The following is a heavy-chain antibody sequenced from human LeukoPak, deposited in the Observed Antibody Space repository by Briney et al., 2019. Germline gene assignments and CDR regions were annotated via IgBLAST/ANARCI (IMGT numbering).Heavy chain of an antibody. CDR3: ARETDDSSGYYFDY. CDR2: ISYDGSNK. D-gene: IGHD3-22*01. V-gene: IGHV3-30-3*01. J-gene: IGHJ4*02. Sequence: GGSLRLSCAASGFTFSSYAMHWVRQAPGKGLEWVAVISYDGSNKYYADSVKGRFTISRDNSKNTLYLQMNSLRAEDTAVYYCARETDDSSGYYFDYWGQGTLVTVSS. CDR1: GFTFSSYA.